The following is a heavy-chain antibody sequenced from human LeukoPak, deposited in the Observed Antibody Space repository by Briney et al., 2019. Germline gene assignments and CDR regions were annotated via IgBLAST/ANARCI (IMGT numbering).Heavy chain of an antibody. CDR2: ISAYNGNT. Sequence: GASVKVSCKASGYTFTSYGISWVRQAPGQGLERMGWISAYNGNTNYAQKLQGRVTMTTDTSTSTAYMELRSLRSDDTAVYYCARGLYRQSSIAARPLGYWGQGTLVTVSS. J-gene: IGHJ4*02. D-gene: IGHD6-6*01. CDR1: GYTFTSYG. CDR3: ARGLYRQSSIAARPLGY. V-gene: IGHV1-18*01.